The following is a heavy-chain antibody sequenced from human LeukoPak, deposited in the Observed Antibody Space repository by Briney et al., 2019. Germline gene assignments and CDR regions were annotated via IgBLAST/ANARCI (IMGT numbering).Heavy chain of an antibody. CDR3: ASHRGGGYFGYFQH. J-gene: IGHJ1*01. D-gene: IGHD6-19*01. Sequence: SETLSLTCAVYGGSFSGYYWSWIRQPPGKGLEWIGEINHSGSTNYNPSLKSRVTISVDTSKNQFSLKLSSVTAADTAVYYCASHRGGGYFGYFQHWGQGTLVTVSS. CDR2: INHSGST. CDR1: GGSFSGYY. V-gene: IGHV4-34*01.